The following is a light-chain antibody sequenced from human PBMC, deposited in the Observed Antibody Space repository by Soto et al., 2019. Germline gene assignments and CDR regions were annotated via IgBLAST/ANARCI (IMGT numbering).Light chain of an antibody. CDR1: QSVLYSSNNKNY. Sequence: DIVMTQSPDSLAVSLGERATINFKSSQSVLYSSNNKNYLAWYQQKPGQPPKLLIYWASTRESGVHDRFSGSGSGTYFTLTISSLQAEDVAVYYCQQDDSTPFTFGPGTKVDIK. V-gene: IGKV4-1*01. CDR3: QQDDSTPFT. J-gene: IGKJ3*01. CDR2: WAS.